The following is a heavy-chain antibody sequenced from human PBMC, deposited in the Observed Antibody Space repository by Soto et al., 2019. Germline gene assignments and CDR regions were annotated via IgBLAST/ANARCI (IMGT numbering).Heavy chain of an antibody. CDR1: GFTFSSFG. V-gene: IGHV3-33*01. Sequence: PGGSLRLSCAASGFTFSSFGMHWVRQAPGKGLEWVAVIWFDGSSKYSADSVKGQFTISRDNSKNTMYLQMNSLRAEDTAAYYCARSYYDSGGYFRPIDDWGQGTLVTVSS. D-gene: IGHD3-22*01. CDR3: ARSYYDSGGYFRPIDD. J-gene: IGHJ4*02. CDR2: IWFDGSSK.